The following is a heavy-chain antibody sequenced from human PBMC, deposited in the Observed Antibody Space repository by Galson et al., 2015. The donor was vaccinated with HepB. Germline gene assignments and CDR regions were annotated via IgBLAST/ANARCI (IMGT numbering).Heavy chain of an antibody. Sequence: SVKVSCKASGGTFSSYAISWVRQAPGQGLEWMGGIIPIFGTANYAQKFQGRVTITADKSTSTAYMELSSLRSEDTAVYYCARDGAYSSSWYGRDRDYYYGMDVWGQGTTVTVSS. CDR3: ARDGAYSSSWYGRDRDYYYGMDV. CDR2: IIPIFGTA. V-gene: IGHV1-69*06. CDR1: GGTFSSYA. J-gene: IGHJ6*02. D-gene: IGHD6-13*01.